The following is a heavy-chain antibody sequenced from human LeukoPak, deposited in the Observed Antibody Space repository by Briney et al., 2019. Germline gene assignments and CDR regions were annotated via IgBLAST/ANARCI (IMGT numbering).Heavy chain of an antibody. CDR2: ISPHGGST. CDR3: ARLGISAPSDY. Sequence: GGSLRLSCAASGFTFSSYAMHWVRQAPGKGLEYVSAISPHGGSTYYANSVKGRFTISRDNSKNTLYLQMGSLRAEDMAVYYCARLGISAPSDYWGQGTLVTVSS. D-gene: IGHD1-14*01. J-gene: IGHJ4*02. V-gene: IGHV3-64*01. CDR1: GFTFSSYA.